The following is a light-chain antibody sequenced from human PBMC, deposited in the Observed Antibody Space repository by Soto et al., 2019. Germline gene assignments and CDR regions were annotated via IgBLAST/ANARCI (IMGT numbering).Light chain of an antibody. Sequence: LTQSPATLSLSPGGSATLSCRASQTVSSQLAWYQQKPGQAPRLLIYDASKRATGVPGRFSGSGSGTDFTLTISSLEPDDFGVYYCQQRSSWPTFGQGTKV. J-gene: IGKJ1*01. CDR2: DAS. CDR1: QTVSSQ. V-gene: IGKV3-11*01. CDR3: QQRSSWPT.